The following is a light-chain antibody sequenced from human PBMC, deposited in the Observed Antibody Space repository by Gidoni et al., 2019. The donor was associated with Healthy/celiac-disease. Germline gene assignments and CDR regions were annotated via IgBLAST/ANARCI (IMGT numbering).Light chain of an antibody. J-gene: IGKJ4*01. Sequence: DIQMTQSPSSLSASVGDRVTITCRASQSISIYLNWYQQKPGKAPKLLIYAASTLQSGVPSRFSGSGSGTDFTLTISSLQPEDFATYYCQQSYSAPTFXGXTKVEIK. CDR3: QQSYSAPT. CDR2: AAS. CDR1: QSISIY. V-gene: IGKV1-39*01.